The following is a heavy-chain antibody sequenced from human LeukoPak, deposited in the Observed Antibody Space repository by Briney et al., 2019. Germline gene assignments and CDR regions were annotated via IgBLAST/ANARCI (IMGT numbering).Heavy chain of an antibody. D-gene: IGHD5-18*01. CDR3: AKAQGGYSYGYGY. CDR2: ISYDGSNK. CDR1: GFTFSSYA. Sequence: GGSLRLSCAASGFTFSSYAMHWVRQAPGKGLEWVAVISYDGSNKYYADSVKGRFTISRDNSKNTLYLQMNSLRAEDTAVYYCAKAQGGYSYGYGYWGQGTLVTVSS. V-gene: IGHV3-30-3*01. J-gene: IGHJ4*02.